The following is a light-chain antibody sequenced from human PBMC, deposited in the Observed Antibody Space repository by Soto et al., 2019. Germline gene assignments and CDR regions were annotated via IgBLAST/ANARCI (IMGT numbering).Light chain of an antibody. CDR3: QQRSNWPPYT. CDR1: QSVSTY. CDR2: DSS. Sequence: EIVLTQSPATLYLSPGETATLSCRASQSVSTYLAWYQQKPGQAPRLLIYDSSNRATGIPARFSGSGSGTDFTLTISSLEPEDFAVYYCQQRSNWPPYTFGQWTKLEIK. J-gene: IGKJ2*01. V-gene: IGKV3-11*01.